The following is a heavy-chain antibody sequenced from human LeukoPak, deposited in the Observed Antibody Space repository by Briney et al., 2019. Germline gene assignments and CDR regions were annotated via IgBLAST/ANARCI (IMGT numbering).Heavy chain of an antibody. J-gene: IGHJ4*02. D-gene: IGHD4-17*01. Sequence: ASVKVSCKASGYTLSDFGITWVRQAPGQGVEWMGWIGAYNDNTNYPQKFQGRVTLTTDTSTSTAYMELRSLTSDDTALYYCARAGAAVTMFFDFWGQGTLVTVSS. CDR3: ARAGAAVTMFFDF. CDR1: GYTLSDFG. CDR2: IGAYNDNT. V-gene: IGHV1-18*01.